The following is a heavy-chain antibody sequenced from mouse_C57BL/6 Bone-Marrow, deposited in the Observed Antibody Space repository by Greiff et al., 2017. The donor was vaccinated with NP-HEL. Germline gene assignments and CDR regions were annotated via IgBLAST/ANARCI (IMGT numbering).Heavy chain of an antibody. D-gene: IGHD2-3*01. CDR2: ISDGGSYT. CDR1: GFTFSSYA. Sequence: EVHLVESGGGLVKPGGSLKLSCAASGFTFSSYAMSWVRQTPEKRLEWVATISDGGSYTYYPDNVKGRFTISRDNAKNNLYLQMSHLKSEDTAKYYCARGGLMMVTAWFAYWGQGTLVTVSA. CDR3: ARGGLMMVTAWFAY. J-gene: IGHJ3*01. V-gene: IGHV5-4*01.